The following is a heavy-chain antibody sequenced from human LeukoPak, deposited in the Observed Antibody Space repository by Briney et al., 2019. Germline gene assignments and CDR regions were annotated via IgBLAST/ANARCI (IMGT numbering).Heavy chain of an antibody. Sequence: PSETLSLTCTVSGGSISSSSYYWGWIRQPPGKGLEWIGSIYSSGSTYYNPSLKSRITISVDTSKNQFSLKLSSVTAADTAVYYCARSPCGSTSCYIGYYYYYYMDVWGKGTTVTVSS. V-gene: IGHV4-39*07. CDR3: ARSPCGSTSCYIGYYYYYYMDV. CDR1: GGSISSSSYY. J-gene: IGHJ6*03. D-gene: IGHD2-2*02. CDR2: IYSSGST.